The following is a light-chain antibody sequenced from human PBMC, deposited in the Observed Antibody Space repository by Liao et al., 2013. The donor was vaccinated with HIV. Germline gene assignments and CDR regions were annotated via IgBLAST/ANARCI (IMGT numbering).Light chain of an antibody. CDR1: KLGEKY. CDR3: QAWDSSTGV. J-gene: IGLJ1*01. V-gene: IGLV3-1*01. Sequence: YDLTQPPSVSVSPGQTGSITCSGYKLGEKYVSWYQQKPGQSPVLVIYEDEKRPSGIPERFSGSNSGNTATLTISGTQAMDEADYYCQAWDSSTGVFGTGTKVTVL. CDR2: EDE.